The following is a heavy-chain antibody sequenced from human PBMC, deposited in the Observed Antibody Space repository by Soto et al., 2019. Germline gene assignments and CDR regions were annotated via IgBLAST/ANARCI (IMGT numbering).Heavy chain of an antibody. CDR3: AREVGGYGGNPGYFDY. Sequence: QVQLQESGPGLVKPSQTLSLTCTVSGGSISSGGYYWSWIRQHPGKGLEWIGYIYYSGSTYYNPSLKSRVTISVDTSKNQFSLKLSSVTAVDTAVYYCAREVGGYGGNPGYFDYWGQGTLVTVSS. J-gene: IGHJ4*02. CDR2: IYYSGST. CDR1: GGSISSGGYY. V-gene: IGHV4-31*03. D-gene: IGHD4-17*01.